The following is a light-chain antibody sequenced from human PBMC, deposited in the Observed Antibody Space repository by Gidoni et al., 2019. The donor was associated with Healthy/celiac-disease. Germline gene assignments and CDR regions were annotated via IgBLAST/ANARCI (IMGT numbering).Light chain of an antibody. Sequence: SSELTQPPSVSVSPGQTAIITCSGDKLWDKYACWYQQKPGQSPVLVIYQDSKRPSGIPERFSGSNAGNTATLTIRGTQAMDEADYYCQAWDSSTFVVVGGGTKLTVL. CDR1: KLWDKY. CDR2: QDS. J-gene: IGLJ2*01. V-gene: IGLV3-1*01. CDR3: QAWDSSTFVV.